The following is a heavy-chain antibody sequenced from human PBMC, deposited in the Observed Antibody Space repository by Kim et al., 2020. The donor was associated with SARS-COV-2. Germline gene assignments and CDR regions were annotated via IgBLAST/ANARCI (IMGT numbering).Heavy chain of an antibody. Sequence: SVKVSCKASGGTFSSYAISWVRQAPGQGLEWMGRIIPILGIANYAQKFQGRVTITADKSTSTAYMELSSLRSEDTAVYYCARGIPRGIAVAGNWFDPWGQGTLVTVSS. CDR3: ARGIPRGIAVAGNWFDP. CDR1: GGTFSSYA. CDR2: IIPILGIA. V-gene: IGHV1-69*04. J-gene: IGHJ5*02. D-gene: IGHD6-19*01.